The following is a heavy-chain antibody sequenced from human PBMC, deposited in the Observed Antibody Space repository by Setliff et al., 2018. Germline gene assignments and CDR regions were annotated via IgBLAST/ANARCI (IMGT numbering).Heavy chain of an antibody. CDR2: INQSGGG. D-gene: IGHD1-1*01. V-gene: IGHV4-34*01. J-gene: IGHJ3*01. CDR1: GESFDTYY. CDR3: RQAVVGRDVFDV. Sequence: SETLSLTCNVFGESFDTYYWSWIRQPPGKGLEWFGEINQSGGGDYNPSFKGRVTISVDTSKKQFSLTLRYVTAADTALYYCRQAVVGRDVFDVRGQGTVVTVSS.